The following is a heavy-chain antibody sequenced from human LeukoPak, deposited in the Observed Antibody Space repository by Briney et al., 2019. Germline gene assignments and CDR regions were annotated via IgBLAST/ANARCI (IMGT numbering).Heavy chain of an antibody. CDR3: ARDRYILTGYYYFDY. D-gene: IGHD3-9*01. Sequence: KPGGPLRLSCAASGFTFSDYYMSWIRQAPGKGLEWGSYMSSKSSYINSADSVKGRFTISRDHAKNYMYLQMNRLRAEDTAVYYCARDRYILTGYYYFDYWGQGTLV. CDR2: MSSKSSYI. CDR1: GFTFSDYY. V-gene: IGHV3-11*06. J-gene: IGHJ4*02.